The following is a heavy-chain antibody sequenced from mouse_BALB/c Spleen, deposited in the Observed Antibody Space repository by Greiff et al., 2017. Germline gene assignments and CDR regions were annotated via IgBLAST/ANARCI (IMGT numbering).Heavy chain of an antibody. D-gene: IGHD4-1*01. J-gene: IGHJ3*01. CDR2: INPSNGGT. V-gene: IGHV1S81*02. Sequence: QVQLKQSGAELVKPGASVKLSCKASGYTFTSYYMYWVKQRPGQGLEWIGEINPSNGGTNFNEKFKSKATLTVDKSSSTAYMQLSSLTSEDSAVYYCTRSSGTGFAYWGQGTLVTVSA. CDR1: GYTFTSYY. CDR3: TRSSGTGFAY.